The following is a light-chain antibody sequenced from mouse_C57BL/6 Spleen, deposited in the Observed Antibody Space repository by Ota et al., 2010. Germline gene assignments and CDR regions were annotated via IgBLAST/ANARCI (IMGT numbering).Light chain of an antibody. Sequence: QIVLTQSPAIMSASPGXKVTMTCSASSSVSYMYWYQQKPGSSPRLLIYDTSNLASGVPVRFSGSGSGTSYSLTISRMEAEDAATYYCQQWSSYPLTFGAWDQLE. CDR1: SSVSY. CDR2: DTS. CDR3: QQWSSYPLT. J-gene: IGKJ5*01. V-gene: IGKV4-55*01.